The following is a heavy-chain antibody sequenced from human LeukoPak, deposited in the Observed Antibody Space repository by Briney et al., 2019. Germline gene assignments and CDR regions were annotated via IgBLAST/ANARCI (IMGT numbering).Heavy chain of an antibody. CDR3: ARGPTVTFNYHYGMDV. CDR2: TRTKAKDYTT. Sequence: GGSLRLSCATSGFTFSDHYVDWVRQAPGKGLEWVARTRTKAKDYTTEYAASVKGRFTVSRDESMHSLYLQMNSLKTEDTAVYYCARGPTVTFNYHYGMDVWGHGTTVTVSS. V-gene: IGHV3-72*01. CDR1: GFTFSDHY. J-gene: IGHJ6*02. D-gene: IGHD4-17*01.